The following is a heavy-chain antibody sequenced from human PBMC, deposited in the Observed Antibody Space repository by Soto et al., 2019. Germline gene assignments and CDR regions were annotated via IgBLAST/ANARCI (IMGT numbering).Heavy chain of an antibody. J-gene: IGHJ4*02. Sequence: EVQLLESGGGLVQPGGSLRLSCAASGFTFSSYAMSWVRQAPGKGLEWVSAISGSGGSTYYADSVKGRFTISRDNSKNTRYMQMHSLSAEDTAVYYCAKDRASYDVWSGYYYYFDYWGQGTLVTVSS. CDR3: AKDRASYDVWSGYYYYFDY. CDR1: GFTFSSYA. D-gene: IGHD3-3*01. CDR2: ISGSGGST. V-gene: IGHV3-23*01.